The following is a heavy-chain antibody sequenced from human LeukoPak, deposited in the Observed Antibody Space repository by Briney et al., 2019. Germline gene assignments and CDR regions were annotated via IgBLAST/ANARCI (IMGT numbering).Heavy chain of an antibody. Sequence: GGSLRLSCAASGFTVISYAMSGVRQAPGKGLAWVSAISHSGCSTYYADSVKGGFTISKDNSKNTLYLQMNSLRAEDTAVYYCARAGGGAGYDFWSGYYGNGNWGQGTLVTVSS. CDR1: GFTVISYA. J-gene: IGHJ4*02. CDR3: ARAGGGAGYDFWSGYYGNGN. CDR2: ISHSGCST. V-gene: IGHV3-23*01. D-gene: IGHD3-3*01.